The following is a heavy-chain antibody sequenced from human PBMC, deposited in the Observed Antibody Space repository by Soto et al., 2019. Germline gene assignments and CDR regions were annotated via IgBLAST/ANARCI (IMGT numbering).Heavy chain of an antibody. V-gene: IGHV4-59*01. CDR1: GDSNSSYY. Sequence: PSETLSLTCTVSGDSNSSYYWSWIRQSPGKGLEWIGYISYSGSTTYNPSLKSRVTISVDTSKNQFSLKLSSVTAADTAVYYCASALYCSGGSCSFDPWGQGTLVTVSS. CDR2: ISYSGST. D-gene: IGHD2-15*01. CDR3: ASALYCSGGSCSFDP. J-gene: IGHJ5*02.